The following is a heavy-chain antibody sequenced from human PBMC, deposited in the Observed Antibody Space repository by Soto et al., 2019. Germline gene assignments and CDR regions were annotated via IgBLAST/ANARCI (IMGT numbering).Heavy chain of an antibody. CDR3: AAGEASSRNLAPYYLDF. J-gene: IGHJ4*02. CDR2: IHYIGATSFLP. D-gene: IGHD6-13*01. CDR1: GGSMRNYF. V-gene: IGHV4-59*01. Sequence: SETLSLTCTVSGGSMRNYFWTWIRQPPGKGLEWIGYIHYIGATSFLPPYNPSLRGRVTISEDTSKNQFSLKLLSVTTADTAVYFCAAGEASSRNLAPYYLDFWGQGTLVTVSS.